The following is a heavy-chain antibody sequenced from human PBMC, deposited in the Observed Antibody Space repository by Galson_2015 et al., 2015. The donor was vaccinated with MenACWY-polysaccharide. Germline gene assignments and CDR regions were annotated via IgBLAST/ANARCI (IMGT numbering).Heavy chain of an antibody. CDR2: ISGSGTSI. D-gene: IGHD6-25*01. Sequence: SLRLSCAVSGFSITSYAVNWVRQAPGKGLEWVAVISGSGTSIQYADSVKGRFTISRDTSKSTLYLQMNSLRADDTAKYYCAKASQWGAAAVGPFDHSGHGTLVTVSS. V-gene: IGHV3-23*01. CDR1: GFSITSYA. J-gene: IGHJ4*01. CDR3: AKASQWGAAAVGPFDH.